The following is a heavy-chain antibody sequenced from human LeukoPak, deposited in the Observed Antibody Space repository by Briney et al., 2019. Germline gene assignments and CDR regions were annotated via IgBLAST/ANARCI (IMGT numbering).Heavy chain of an antibody. CDR3: ARDPGPDYYDSSGYYSLDAFDI. V-gene: IGHV4-59*01. J-gene: IGHJ3*02. D-gene: IGHD3-22*01. CDR2: IYYSGST. CDR1: GGSISSYY. Sequence: PSETLSLTCTVSGGSISSYYWSWIRQPPGKGLGWIGYIYYSGSTNYNPSLKSRVTISVDTSKNQFSLKLSSVTAADTAVYYCARDPGPDYYDSSGYYSLDAFDIWGQGTMVTVSS.